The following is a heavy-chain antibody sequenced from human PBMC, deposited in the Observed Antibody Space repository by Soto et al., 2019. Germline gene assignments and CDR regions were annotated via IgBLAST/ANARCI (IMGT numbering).Heavy chain of an antibody. CDR2: FYYSGST. V-gene: IGHV4-30-4*08. Sequence: SETLSLTCTVSGGTISSGDYYWSWIRQHPGKGLEWIGHFYYSGSTYYNPSLKSRVTISVDTSKNQFSLNLTSVTAADTAVYYCARLGGYYQAFDQWGQGSLVTVSS. D-gene: IGHD3-22*01. CDR3: ARLGGYYQAFDQ. J-gene: IGHJ4*02. CDR1: GGTISSGDYY.